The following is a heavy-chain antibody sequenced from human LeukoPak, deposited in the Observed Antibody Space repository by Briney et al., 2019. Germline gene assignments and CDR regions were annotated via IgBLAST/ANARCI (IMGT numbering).Heavy chain of an antibody. Sequence: GASVKVSFKASVGTFSICAISWVRKAPGQGLEWLGRIIPILGIANYAQKFQGRGTITADKSTSTAYMELSSLRSEDTAVYYCARDTGSSSPLWGQGTLVTVSS. CDR2: IIPILGIA. D-gene: IGHD6-6*01. CDR1: VGTFSICA. CDR3: ARDTGSSSPL. J-gene: IGHJ4*02. V-gene: IGHV1-69*04.